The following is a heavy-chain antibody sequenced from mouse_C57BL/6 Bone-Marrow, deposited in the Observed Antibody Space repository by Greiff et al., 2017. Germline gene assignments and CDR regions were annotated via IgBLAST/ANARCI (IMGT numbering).Heavy chain of an antibody. CDR1: GYTFTDYE. D-gene: IGHD2-5*01. J-gene: IGHJ2*01. CDR2: IDPETGGT. V-gene: IGHV1-15*01. CDR3: TRGGYSNYGDY. Sequence: QVQLQQSGAELVRPGASVTLSCKASGYTFTDYEMHWVKQTPVHGLEWIGAIDPETGGTTYNQKFKGKAILTADKSSSTAYMELRSLPSEDSAVYYCTRGGYSNYGDYWGQGTTLTVSS.